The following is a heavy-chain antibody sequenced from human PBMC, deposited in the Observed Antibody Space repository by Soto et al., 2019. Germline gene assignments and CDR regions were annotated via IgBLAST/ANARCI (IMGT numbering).Heavy chain of an antibody. V-gene: IGHV3-23*01. CDR1: AVAFSTYA. Sequence: GGSLRLSCAASAVAFSTYAMSWVRQAPGKGLEWVSSISGSGANTYYADSVKGRFTISRDNSENTLYLQMNSLRAEDTAVYYCASFMRIPVAPFDYWGQGTLVTVSS. D-gene: IGHD6-19*01. CDR2: ISGSGANT. J-gene: IGHJ4*02. CDR3: ASFMRIPVAPFDY.